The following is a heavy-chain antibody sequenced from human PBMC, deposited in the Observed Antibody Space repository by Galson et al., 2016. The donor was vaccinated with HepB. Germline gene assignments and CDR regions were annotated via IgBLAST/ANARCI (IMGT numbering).Heavy chain of an antibody. CDR3: AHRRCYSSGCHRFDY. D-gene: IGHD6-19*01. Sequence: PALVKPTQTLTLTCTFSGLSLSTSGAGVGWIRQPPGKALEWLALIYWDDDKRYSPSLRSRLTITKGTSKNQVVLTMTSMDPVDTATYYCAHRRCYSSGCHRFDYWGQGTLVTVSS. CDR1: GLSLSTSGAG. J-gene: IGHJ4*02. V-gene: IGHV2-5*02. CDR2: IYWDDDK.